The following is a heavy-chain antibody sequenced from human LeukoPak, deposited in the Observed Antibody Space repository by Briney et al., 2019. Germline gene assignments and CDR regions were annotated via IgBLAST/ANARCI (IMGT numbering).Heavy chain of an antibody. V-gene: IGHV3-30-3*01. J-gene: IGHJ6*03. CDR3: ARGGGLVSYYYYYYVDV. CDR1: GFTFSSYA. Sequence: GGSLRLSCAASGFTFSSYAMHWVRQAPGKGLEWVAVISYDGSNKYYADSVKGRFTISRDNSKNTLYLQMNSLRAEDTAVYYCARGGGLVSYYYYYYVDVWGKGTTVTVSS. CDR2: ISYDGSNK. D-gene: IGHD3/OR15-3a*01.